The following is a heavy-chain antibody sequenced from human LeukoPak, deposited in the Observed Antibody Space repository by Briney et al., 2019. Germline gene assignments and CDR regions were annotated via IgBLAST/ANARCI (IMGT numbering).Heavy chain of an antibody. CDR2: IYYSGGT. D-gene: IGHD3-9*01. CDR1: GGSISSGNYY. Sequence: PSQTLSLICTVSGGSISSGNYYWSWIRQHPAKGLEWIGYIYYSGGTQYNPSLKSRVTISVDTSKNQFSLRLSSVTAADTAVYYCARLDILTAANFDPWGQGTLVTVSS. J-gene: IGHJ5*02. V-gene: IGHV4-31*03. CDR3: ARLDILTAANFDP.